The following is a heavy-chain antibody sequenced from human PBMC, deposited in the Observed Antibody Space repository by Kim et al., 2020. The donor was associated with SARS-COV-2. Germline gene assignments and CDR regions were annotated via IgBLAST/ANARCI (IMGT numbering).Heavy chain of an antibody. Sequence: SETLSLTCTVSGGSVRSGAYYWTWIRQFPGKGLEWIGYIYYSATTYYNPSLKSRVTISLDTSKNEFSLRLSSVTAADTAVYYCARGRYSDNSGPLGYWGQGILVTVSS. CDR3: ARGRYSDNSGPLGY. D-gene: IGHD5-18*01. CDR2: IYYSATT. CDR1: GGSVRSGAYY. V-gene: IGHV4-31*03. J-gene: IGHJ4*02.